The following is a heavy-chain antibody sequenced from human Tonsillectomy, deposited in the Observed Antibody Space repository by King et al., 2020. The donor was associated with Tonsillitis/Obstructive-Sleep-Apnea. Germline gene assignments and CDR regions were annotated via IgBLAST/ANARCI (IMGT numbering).Heavy chain of an antibody. V-gene: IGHV5-51*01. CDR2: INPDDSVS. D-gene: IGHD5-12*01. J-gene: IGHJ3*02. CDR3: ARDIHGRAFAM. Sequence: VQLVESGAEVRKPGESLKISCKGSGYSFATYWIGWLRQVPGKGLEWMGIINPDDSVSSYSPSFQGQGTISADKSFNTAYLQWSGLKASDTAMYYCARDIHGRAFAMWGQGTMVTVSS. CDR1: GYSFATYW.